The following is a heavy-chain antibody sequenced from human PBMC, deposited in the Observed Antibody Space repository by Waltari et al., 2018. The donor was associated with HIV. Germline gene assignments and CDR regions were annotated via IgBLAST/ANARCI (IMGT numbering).Heavy chain of an antibody. CDR3: TTAPGGERD. D-gene: IGHD3-16*01. V-gene: IGHV3-15*07. Sequence: EVQLVESGGGLVKPGGSLRRSCAVSGLSFGNDWFNWVRQAPGKGLEWVGRIKSKTDGGTTDYAAPVKGRFTISRDDSKNTLSLQMNSLKTEDTAVYYCTTAPGGERDWGQGTLVTVSS. CDR2: IKSKTDGGTT. CDR1: GLSFGNDW. J-gene: IGHJ4*02.